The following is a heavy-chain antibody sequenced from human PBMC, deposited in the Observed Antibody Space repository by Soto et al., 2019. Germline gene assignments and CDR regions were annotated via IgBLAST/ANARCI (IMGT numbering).Heavy chain of an antibody. CDR3: ARDRLPGYCSSTSCYFDY. Sequence: GGSLRLSCAASGFTFTRYSMNWVRQAPGKGLEWVSSISSTTNYIYYGDSMKGRFTISRDNAKNSLYLQMNSLRAEDTAVYYCARDRLPGYCSSTSCYFDYWGQGTLVTVSS. D-gene: IGHD2-2*01. CDR1: GFTFTRYS. V-gene: IGHV3-21*01. J-gene: IGHJ4*02. CDR2: ISSTTNYI.